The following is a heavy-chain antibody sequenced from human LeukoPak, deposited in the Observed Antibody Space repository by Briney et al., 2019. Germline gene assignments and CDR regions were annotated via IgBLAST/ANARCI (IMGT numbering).Heavy chain of an antibody. CDR2: ITTTAHGATT. Sequence: GGSLRLSCAASGFTFSYVWMSWVRQAPGKGLEWVGRITTTAHGATTEYAARVKGRFTISRDDSKNTVYLQMNSLKTEDTAVYYCSEGLDYWGQGTLGTVSA. CDR3: SEGLDY. CDR1: GFTFSYVW. J-gene: IGHJ4*02. V-gene: IGHV3-15*01.